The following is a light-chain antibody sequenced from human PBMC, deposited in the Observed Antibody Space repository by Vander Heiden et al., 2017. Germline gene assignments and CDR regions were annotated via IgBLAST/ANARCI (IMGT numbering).Light chain of an antibody. CDR2: DAS. Sequence: DIVLTQSPATLSLTPGERATLSCRFSQSVSSYLAWYQQKPGQAPRLLIYDASSRATGIPARFSGSGSGTDFTLTISSLEPEDFAVYYCQQRSNWPWTFGQGTKVEIK. CDR1: QSVSSY. CDR3: QQRSNWPWT. J-gene: IGKJ1*01. V-gene: IGKV3-11*01.